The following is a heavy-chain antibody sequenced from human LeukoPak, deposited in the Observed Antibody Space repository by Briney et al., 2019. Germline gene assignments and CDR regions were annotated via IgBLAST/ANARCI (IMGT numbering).Heavy chain of an antibody. D-gene: IGHD3-22*01. CDR3: ARAPLGGYYDSKGYCDY. Sequence: SETLSLTCSVSGGSISSGGYYWSWIRQHRGKGLEWIGYIYSIGNTYYNPSLKSRVTISPDASKNQISLKLSSVTAADTGVYYCARAPLGGYYDSKGYCDYWGQGTLVXVSS. CDR2: IYSIGNT. J-gene: IGHJ4*02. V-gene: IGHV4-31*03. CDR1: GGSISSGGYY.